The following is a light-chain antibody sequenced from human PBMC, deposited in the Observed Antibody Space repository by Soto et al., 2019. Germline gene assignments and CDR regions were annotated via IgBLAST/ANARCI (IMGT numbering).Light chain of an antibody. J-gene: IGLJ2*01. CDR1: SSDVGMYNY. CDR2: DVS. Sequence: QSALTQPASVSGCPGQSITIPCSGSSSDVGMYNYVSWYQNHPGKAPKLLIYDVSDRPAGVSDRFSGSKSGNTASLTISGLRAEDEADYYCASYTSSSTLVFGEGTKVTVL. CDR3: ASYTSSSTLV. V-gene: IGLV2-14*01.